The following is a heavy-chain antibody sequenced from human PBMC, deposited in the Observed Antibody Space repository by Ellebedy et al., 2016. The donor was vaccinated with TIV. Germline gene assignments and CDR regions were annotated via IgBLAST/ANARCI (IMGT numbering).Heavy chain of an antibody. Sequence: GESLKISCAASGFTFRDYYMSWIRQAPGKGLEWVAYFGPSGTIIYNADSVRGRLTISRDNSRNTLYLQINSLRAEDTAIYFCARDPVGVGPAFDVWGQGTMVTVSS. J-gene: IGHJ3*01. V-gene: IGHV3-11*01. CDR1: GFTFRDYY. CDR3: ARDPVGVGPAFDV. CDR2: FGPSGTII. D-gene: IGHD4-23*01.